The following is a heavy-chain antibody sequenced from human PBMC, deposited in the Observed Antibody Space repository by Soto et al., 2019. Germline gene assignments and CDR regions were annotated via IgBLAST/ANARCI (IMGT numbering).Heavy chain of an antibody. CDR2: IGTSGDP. D-gene: IGHD4-17*01. Sequence: EVQLVESGGGLAQPGGSLRLSCAASGFTFSRFDLHWVRQVTGKRLEWVSGIGTSGDPYYAVSVKGRFTVSRDNAKNSIFLEMNSLRAGDTAVYFCPRAVPGYGGYYFDYWGQGALVTVSS. J-gene: IGHJ4*02. V-gene: IGHV3-13*05. CDR1: GFTFSRFD. CDR3: PRAVPGYGGYYFDY.